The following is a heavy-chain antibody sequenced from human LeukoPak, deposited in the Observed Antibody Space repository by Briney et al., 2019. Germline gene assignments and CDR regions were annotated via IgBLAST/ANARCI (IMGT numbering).Heavy chain of an antibody. CDR2: IRYDGSNK. Sequence: GGSLRLSCAASGFTFSSYGMHWVRQAPGKGLEWVAFIRYDGSNKYYADSVKGRFTISRDNSKNTLYLQMNSLRAEDTAVYYCASSLYSSGWSLNSGAFDIWGQGTMVTVSS. V-gene: IGHV3-30*02. J-gene: IGHJ3*02. CDR3: ASSLYSSGWSLNSGAFDI. CDR1: GFTFSSYG. D-gene: IGHD6-13*01.